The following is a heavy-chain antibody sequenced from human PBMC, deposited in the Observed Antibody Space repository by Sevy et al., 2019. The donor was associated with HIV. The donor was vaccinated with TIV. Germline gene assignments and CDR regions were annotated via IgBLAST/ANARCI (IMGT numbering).Heavy chain of an antibody. CDR2: IRSSGRTI. Sequence: GGSLRLSCAASGFTFSDYYMSWIRQAPGKGLEWVSYIRSSGRTIYYADSVKGRFTISRDNAENSLYLQMNSLRAEDTAADYYARNLLRAALAPYYYYCMDVWGQGTTVTVSS. J-gene: IGHJ6*02. V-gene: IGHV3-11*01. D-gene: IGHD6-6*01. CDR1: GFTFSDYY. CDR3: ARNLLRAALAPYYYYCMDV.